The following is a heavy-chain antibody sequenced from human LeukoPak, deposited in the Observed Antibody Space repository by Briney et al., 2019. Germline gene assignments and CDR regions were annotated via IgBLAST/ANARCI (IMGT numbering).Heavy chain of an antibody. CDR2: IHYTGST. Sequence: SETLPLTCLVSGGSISGSHWSWIRQPPGKGLEWIGYIHYTGSTDYNPSLRSRVTLSIDMSKNQFSLRLSSVTAADTAVYYCARTGGDCSSGLCYYAMDAWGQGTTVTVS. CDR1: GGSISGSH. J-gene: IGHJ6*02. D-gene: IGHD2-21*02. CDR3: ARTGGDCSSGLCYYAMDA. V-gene: IGHV4-59*01.